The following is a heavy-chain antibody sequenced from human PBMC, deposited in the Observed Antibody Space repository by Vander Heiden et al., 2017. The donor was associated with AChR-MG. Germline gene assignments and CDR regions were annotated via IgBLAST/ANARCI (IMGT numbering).Heavy chain of an antibody. J-gene: IGHJ4*02. V-gene: IGHV3-30*18. CDR3: AKVLQVATIGYYFDY. CDR2: ISYDGSNK. CDR1: GFTFSSYG. D-gene: IGHD5-12*01. Sequence: QVQLVESGGGVVQPGRSLRLSCAASGFTFSSYGMHWVRQAPGKGLEWVAVISYDGSNKYYADSVKGRFTISRDNSKNTLYLQMNSLRAEDTAVYYCAKVLQVATIGYYFDYWGQGTLVTVSS.